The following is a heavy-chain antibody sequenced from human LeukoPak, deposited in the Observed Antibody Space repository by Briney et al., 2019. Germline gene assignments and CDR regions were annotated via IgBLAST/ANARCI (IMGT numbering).Heavy chain of an antibody. D-gene: IGHD5-12*01. Sequence: SETLSLTCFVSGDSIAATSYYWAWIRQPPGKGLEWIGSIYYGGNINYDPSLQSRVTISIDTSKNQFSLSLTSVTAADTAVYFCARQIRYTYDPNWFHPWGQGTLVTVSS. V-gene: IGHV4-39*01. CDR3: ARQIRYTYDPNWFHP. CDR2: IYYGGNI. CDR1: GDSIAATSYY. J-gene: IGHJ5*02.